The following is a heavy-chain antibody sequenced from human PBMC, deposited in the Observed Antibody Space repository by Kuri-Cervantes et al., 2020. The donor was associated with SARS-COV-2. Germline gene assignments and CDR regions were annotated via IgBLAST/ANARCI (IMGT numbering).Heavy chain of an antibody. D-gene: IGHD1-7*01. Sequence: GESLKISCAASGFSFSSYAMSWVRQAPGKGLEWVSVISGSGTGAYYADSVKGRFTISRDNSKNTLYLQMNSLRAGDTAVYFCAKDPTATTEYYYAMDVWGQGTTVTVSS. CDR2: ISGSGTGA. V-gene: IGHV3-23*01. CDR1: GFSFSSYA. CDR3: AKDPTATTEYYYAMDV. J-gene: IGHJ6*02.